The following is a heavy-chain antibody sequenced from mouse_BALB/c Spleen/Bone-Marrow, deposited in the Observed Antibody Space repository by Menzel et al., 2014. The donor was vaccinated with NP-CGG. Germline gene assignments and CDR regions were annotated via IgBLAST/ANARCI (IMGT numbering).Heavy chain of an antibody. D-gene: IGHD2-14*01. V-gene: IGHV1-7*01. CDR1: GYTFTSYW. J-gene: IGHJ4*01. Sequence: VQVVESGAELAKPGASVKMSCKASGYTFTSYWMHWVKQRPGQGLEWIGYINPSTGYTEYNQKLKDKSTLTADKSSSPDYMQLMSLTSEDSADYDCESSYRYRYYAMDYWGQGTSVTVSS. CDR3: ESSYRYRYYAMDY. CDR2: INPSTGYT.